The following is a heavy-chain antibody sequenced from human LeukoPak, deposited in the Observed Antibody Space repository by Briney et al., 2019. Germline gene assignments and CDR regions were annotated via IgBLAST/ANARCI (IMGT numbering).Heavy chain of an antibody. CDR1: GYTFTSYG. CDR2: ISAYNGNT. J-gene: IGHJ4*02. Sequence: ASVKVSCKASGYTFTSYGISWVRQAPGQGLEWMGWISAYNGNTNYAQKLQGRVTMTTDTSTSTAYMELRSLRSNDTAVYYCARGGMDTAMVANFDYWGQGTLVTVSS. D-gene: IGHD5-18*01. CDR3: ARGGMDTAMVANFDY. V-gene: IGHV1-18*01.